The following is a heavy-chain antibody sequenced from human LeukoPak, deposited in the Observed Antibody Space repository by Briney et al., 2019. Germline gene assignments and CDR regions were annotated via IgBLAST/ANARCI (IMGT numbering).Heavy chain of an antibody. V-gene: IGHV3-21*01. CDR2: ISTSSIYI. J-gene: IGHJ6*03. CDR1: GFTFSRYS. D-gene: IGHD1-26*01. CDR3: AREEWELLRYYYYYMDV. Sequence: GGSLRLSCAASGFTFSRYSMNWVRQAPGKGLEWVSSISTSSIYIYYADSVRGRFTISRDNAKNSLYLQMNSLRAEDTAVYYCAREEWELLRYYYYYMDVWGKGTTVTVSS.